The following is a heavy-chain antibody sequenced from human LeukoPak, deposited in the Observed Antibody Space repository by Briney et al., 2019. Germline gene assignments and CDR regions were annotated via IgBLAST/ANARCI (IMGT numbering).Heavy chain of an antibody. CDR2: ISYDGSNK. CDR1: GFIFSIYA. CDR3: AREVGATYWYFDL. Sequence: GKSVRLFCAPWGFIFSIYAMHGVRQARDRGVEGVAIISYDGSNKYYADSVKGRFTISRDNSKNTLYLQMNSLRAEDTAVYYCAREVGATYWYFDLWGRGTLVTVSS. D-gene: IGHD1-26*01. J-gene: IGHJ2*01. V-gene: IGHV3-30-3*01.